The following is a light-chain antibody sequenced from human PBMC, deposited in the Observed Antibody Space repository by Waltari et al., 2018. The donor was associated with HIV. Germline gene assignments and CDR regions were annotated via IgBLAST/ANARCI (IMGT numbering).Light chain of an antibody. CDR3: QHYDHYPIA. J-gene: IGKJ5*01. CDR2: DAS. V-gene: IGKV1-16*01. CDR1: QGINHY. Sequence: DIQRTQSPSSLSASVGGRVAITCRATQGINHYLAWFKQKPGQAPKSLIYDASTLQSGVPSRFSGSGSGTDVTHTISRRQPEDFATYDGQHYDHYPIALGQGTRLEI.